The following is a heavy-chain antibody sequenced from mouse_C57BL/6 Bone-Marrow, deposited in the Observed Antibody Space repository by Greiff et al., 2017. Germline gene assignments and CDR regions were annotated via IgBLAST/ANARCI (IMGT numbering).Heavy chain of an antibody. CDR3: ARNIGGDGAY. V-gene: IGHV2-2*01. CDR2: IWSGGST. CDR1: GFSLTSYG. D-gene: IGHD2-14*01. J-gene: IGHJ3*01. Sequence: VHLVESGPGLVQPSQSLSITCTASGFSLTSYGVHWVRQSPGKGLEWLGVIWSGGSTNYNAAFISRLSISKDNSKSQVFFKMNSLQADDTAIYYCARNIGGDGAYWGQGTRVTVSA.